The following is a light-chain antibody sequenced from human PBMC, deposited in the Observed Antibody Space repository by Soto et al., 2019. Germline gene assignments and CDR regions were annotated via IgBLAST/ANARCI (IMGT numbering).Light chain of an antibody. Sequence: EIVMTQSPATLSVSPGERATLSCRASQSVNRNLAWYQQKFGQAPRLLIYAASTRATGVPARFSGSGSETEFTLTISSLQSEDFAIYYCQQYNNWWTFGQGTKVDI. CDR1: QSVNRN. CDR2: AAS. V-gene: IGKV3-15*01. J-gene: IGKJ1*01. CDR3: QQYNNWWT.